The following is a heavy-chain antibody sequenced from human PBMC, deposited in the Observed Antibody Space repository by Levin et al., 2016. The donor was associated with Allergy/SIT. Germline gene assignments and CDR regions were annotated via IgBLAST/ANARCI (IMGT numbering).Heavy chain of an antibody. D-gene: IGHD5-12*01. Sequence: VRQAPGKGLVWVSRINSDGSSTSYADSVKGRFTISRDNAKNTLYLQMNSLRIEDTAMYYCVKDDVVAPYGMDVWGLGTTVTVSS. CDR3: VKDDVVAPYGMDV. CDR2: INSDGSST. J-gene: IGHJ6*02. V-gene: IGHV3-74*01.